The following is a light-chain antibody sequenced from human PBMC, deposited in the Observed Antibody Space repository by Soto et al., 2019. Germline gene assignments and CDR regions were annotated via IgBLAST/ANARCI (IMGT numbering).Light chain of an antibody. CDR1: QRVSSS. CDR3: QQYNNWVT. V-gene: IGKV3-15*01. Sequence: EIVMTQSPATLSVSPGKRVTLSCRASQRVSSSLAWYQQKPGQAPRLLIYAASSRATGVPARFSGSGSGTEFSLTISSLQSEDFAVYYCQQYNNWVTFGGGTQVEIK. J-gene: IGKJ4*01. CDR2: AAS.